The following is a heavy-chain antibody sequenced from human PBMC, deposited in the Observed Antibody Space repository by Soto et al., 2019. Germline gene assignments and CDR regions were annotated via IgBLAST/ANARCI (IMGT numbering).Heavy chain of an antibody. D-gene: IGHD2-15*01. CDR3: ARGQRDSAGWSR. CDR2: XXSSGXX. CDR1: RVAISSSS. Sequence: ALLLTWAAPRVAISSSSRTSTRQTDRKGIEWXARXXSSGXXXYXXALQSRVTMSLDTSNNQFSLRLTSVTAADTAVFYWARGQRDSAGWSRWGQGTLVTVSS. V-gene: IGHV4-4*07. J-gene: IGHJ4*02.